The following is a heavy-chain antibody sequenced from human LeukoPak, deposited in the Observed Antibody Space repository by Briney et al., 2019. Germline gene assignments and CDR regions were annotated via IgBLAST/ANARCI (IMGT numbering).Heavy chain of an antibody. CDR1: GDSLTGYY. J-gene: IGHJ4*02. CDR2: IYHSGST. V-gene: IGHV4-38-2*02. D-gene: IGHD3-10*01. CDR3: ARERDTMVRGVHFDY. Sequence: SETLSLTCTVSGDSLTGYYWGWIRQPPGKGLEWIGSIYHSGSTYYNPSLKSRVTISVDTSKNQFSLKLSSVTAADTAVYYCARERDTMVRGVHFDYWGQGTLVTVSS.